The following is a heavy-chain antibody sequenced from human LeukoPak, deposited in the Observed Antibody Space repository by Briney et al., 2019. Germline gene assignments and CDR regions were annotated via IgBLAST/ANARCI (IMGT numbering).Heavy chain of an antibody. CDR1: GFTFSSYY. D-gene: IGHD5-24*01. CDR3: ARVSFADGGYFDY. CDR2: ISRSTNHT. Sequence: PGRSLRLSCAASGFTFSSYYMNWVRQAPGKGLEWVSSISRSTNHTYYADSLKGRFTISRDNAKNSLYLQMNSLRAEDTAVYYCARVSFADGGYFDYWGQGSLVTVSS. V-gene: IGHV3-21*01. J-gene: IGHJ4*02.